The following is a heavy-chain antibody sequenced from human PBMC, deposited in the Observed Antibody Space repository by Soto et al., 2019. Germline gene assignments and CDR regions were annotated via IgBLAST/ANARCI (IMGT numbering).Heavy chain of an antibody. CDR3: ARDPHEGVYDY. D-gene: IGHD3-16*01. Sequence: QVQLVQSGAEVKKPGASVKVSCKASGYTFTGYYLHWIRQAPGQGLEWMGWMRPHSGGANYAQKFQGRVSMTRDTSISTFYMELSRLRSDDTAVYYCARDPHEGVYDYWGQGTLVTVSS. V-gene: IGHV1-2*02. CDR2: MRPHSGGA. CDR1: GYTFTGYY. J-gene: IGHJ4*02.